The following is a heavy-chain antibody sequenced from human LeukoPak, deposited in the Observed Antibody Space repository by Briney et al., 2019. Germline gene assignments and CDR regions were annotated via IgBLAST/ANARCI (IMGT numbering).Heavy chain of an antibody. CDR3: ARGNGANSAEVTY. D-gene: IGHD4/OR15-4a*01. Sequence: GGSLRLSCTLSGFTSADYAMAWVRQPPGKGLEWVGFIRGKAYGGTAEYATSVKDRFTIGRDDSKSIAYLQMSSLKTEDTAVYYCARGNGANSAEVTYWGQGTLVTVSS. V-gene: IGHV3-49*04. CDR2: IRGKAYGGTA. J-gene: IGHJ4*02. CDR1: GFTSADYA.